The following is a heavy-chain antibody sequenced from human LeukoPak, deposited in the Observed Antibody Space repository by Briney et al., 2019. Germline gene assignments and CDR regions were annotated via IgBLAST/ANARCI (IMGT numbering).Heavy chain of an antibody. CDR1: GFTFSTYA. J-gene: IGHJ4*02. D-gene: IGHD3-22*01. CDR2: ISGSGGST. Sequence: GGSLRLSCAASGFTFSTYAMSWVRQAPGKGLEWVSTISGSGGSTYYADSVKGRFTISRDNSKNTLYLQMNSLRAEDTAVYYCAAHSSGYYVPSDYWGQGTLVTVSS. CDR3: AAHSSGYYVPSDY. V-gene: IGHV3-23*01.